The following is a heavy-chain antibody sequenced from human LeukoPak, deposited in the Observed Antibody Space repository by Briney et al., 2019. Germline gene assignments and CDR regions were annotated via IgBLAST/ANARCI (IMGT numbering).Heavy chain of an antibody. CDR1: VGTFSSYV. Sequence: AVNVSCKSSVGTFSSYVSSWVRPAPGQGLEWMGRIIPIFGIANYAQKLQGRVTITADKSTSTAYRELSSLRSEETAVYYCAREVGEVVVVPAAISVAFDIWGQGTMVTVSS. D-gene: IGHD2-2*01. J-gene: IGHJ3*02. V-gene: IGHV1-69*04. CDR2: IIPIFGIA. CDR3: AREVGEVVVVPAAISVAFDI.